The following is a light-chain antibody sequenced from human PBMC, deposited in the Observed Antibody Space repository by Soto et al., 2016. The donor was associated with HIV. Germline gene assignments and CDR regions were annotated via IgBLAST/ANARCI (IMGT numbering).Light chain of an antibody. Sequence: DIQMTQSPSTLSASIGDRVTITCRASQSFSSWLAWYQQKPGKAPKLLVSKASILEPGVPSRFSGSGSGTEFTLTISSLQPEDFATYYCQQYDDYPYTFGQGTKLEIK. CDR1: QSFSSW. CDR2: KAS. J-gene: IGKJ2*01. CDR3: QQYDDYPYT. V-gene: IGKV1-5*03.